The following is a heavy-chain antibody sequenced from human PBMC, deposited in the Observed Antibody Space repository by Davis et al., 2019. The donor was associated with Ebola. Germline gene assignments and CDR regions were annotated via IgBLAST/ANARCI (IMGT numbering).Heavy chain of an antibody. D-gene: IGHD6-6*01. Sequence: SVKVSCKASGGTFSSYAISWVRQAPGQGLEWMGGIIPILGIANYAQKFQGRVTITAGESTSTAYMELSSLRSEDTAVYYCASGLVRGESYWYFDLWGRGTLVTDSS. J-gene: IGHJ2*01. V-gene: IGHV1-69*10. CDR1: GGTFSSYA. CDR2: IIPILGIA. CDR3: ASGLVRGESYWYFDL.